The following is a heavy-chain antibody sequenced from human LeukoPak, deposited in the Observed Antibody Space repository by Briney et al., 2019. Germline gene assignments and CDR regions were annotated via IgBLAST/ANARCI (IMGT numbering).Heavy chain of an antibody. D-gene: IGHD3-3*01. Sequence: SETLSLTCSVSDYSISSGYYWGWIRQPPGKGLEWIGTIYHSGSIYYNPSLKSRVTISVDTSKNQVSLKLSSVTAADTAVYYCARDRPLLGAWSWFDPWGQGTLVTVSS. J-gene: IGHJ5*02. CDR1: DYSISSGYY. CDR2: IYHSGSI. V-gene: IGHV4-38-2*02. CDR3: ARDRPLLGAWSWFDP.